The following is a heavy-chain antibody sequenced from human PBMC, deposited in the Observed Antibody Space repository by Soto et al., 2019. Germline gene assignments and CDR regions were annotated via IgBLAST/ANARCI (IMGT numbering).Heavy chain of an antibody. V-gene: IGHV3-30-3*01. Sequence: QVQLVESGGGVVQPGRSLRLSCAAAGFTFSSYAMHWVRQAPGMGLEWVAVISYDGSSQYYADSVKGRFTISRDNSKNTLYLQMNSLRAEDTAMYYCARGWHTFDYWGQGTLVNVSS. CDR1: GFTFSSYA. CDR3: ARGWHTFDY. J-gene: IGHJ4*02. D-gene: IGHD2-15*01. CDR2: ISYDGSSQ.